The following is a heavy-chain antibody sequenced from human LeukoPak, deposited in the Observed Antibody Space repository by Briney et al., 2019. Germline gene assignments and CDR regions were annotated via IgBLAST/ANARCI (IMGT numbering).Heavy chain of an antibody. V-gene: IGHV3-66*02. J-gene: IGHJ6*02. Sequence: GGSLRLSCAASGFTVSNNYMSRVRQAPGKGLEWVSVIYSGGSTYYADSVKGRFTISTDNSKNTLYLQMNSLRAEDTAVYYCARDRDTMVRGVAAGYYYGMDVWGQGTTVTASS. D-gene: IGHD3-10*01. CDR3: ARDRDTMVRGVAAGYYYGMDV. CDR2: IYSGGST. CDR1: GFTVSNNY.